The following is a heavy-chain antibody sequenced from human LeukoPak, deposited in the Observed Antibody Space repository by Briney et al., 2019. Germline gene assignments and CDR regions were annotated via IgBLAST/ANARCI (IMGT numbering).Heavy chain of an antibody. V-gene: IGHV4-4*07. Sequence: ASETLSLTCTVSGGSISSYYWSWIRQPAGKGLEWIGRIYTSGCTNYNPSLKSRVTMSVDTSRNQFSLKLSSVTAADTAVYYCAREDIVVVPAARYAFDIWGQGTMVTVSS. J-gene: IGHJ3*02. CDR2: IYTSGCT. CDR1: GGSISSYY. CDR3: AREDIVVVPAARYAFDI. D-gene: IGHD2-2*01.